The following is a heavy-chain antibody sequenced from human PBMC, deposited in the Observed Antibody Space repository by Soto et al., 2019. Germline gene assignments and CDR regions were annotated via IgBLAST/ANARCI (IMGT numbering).Heavy chain of an antibody. CDR2: IYYSGST. J-gene: IGHJ5*02. CDR3: AGQSQYYDFWSGSET. D-gene: IGHD3-3*01. V-gene: IGHV4-39*01. CDR1: GGSSRSSSYY. Sequence: SETLCLTCTVSGGSSRSSSYYWGWIRQPPGKGLEWIGSIYYSGSTYYNPSLKSRVTISVDTSKNQFSLKLSSVTAADTAVYYCAGQSQYYDFWSGSETWGQGTLVTVSS.